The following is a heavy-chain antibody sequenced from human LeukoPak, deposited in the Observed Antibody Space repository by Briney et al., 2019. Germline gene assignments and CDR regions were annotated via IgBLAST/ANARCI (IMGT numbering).Heavy chain of an antibody. D-gene: IGHD7-27*01. CDR3: ARHVGISF. CDR1: GFTFSGAW. Sequence: GGSLRLSCTASGFTFSGAWMTWVRQAPGKGLEWVANIREDGTEKNYVDSVKGRFTISRDNAKNSLFLQMSNLGDDDTAIYYCARHVGISFWGQGTLVTVSS. J-gene: IGHJ4*02. CDR2: IREDGTEK. V-gene: IGHV3-7*01.